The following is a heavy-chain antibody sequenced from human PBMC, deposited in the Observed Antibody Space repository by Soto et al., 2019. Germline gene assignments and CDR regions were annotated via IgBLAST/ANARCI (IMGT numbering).Heavy chain of an antibody. D-gene: IGHD3-16*01. CDR3: ARSPTFGGFDI. Sequence: QVQLVQSGAEEKKPGASVKVSCKASGYTFTSYAMHWVRQAPGQRLEWMGWINDGNGNAKYSQKFQGRVTSTREASTSTVYMELSSLRSEDTAVYYCARSPTFGGFDIWGQGTMVTVCS. CDR1: GYTFTSYA. V-gene: IGHV1-3*05. CDR2: INDGNGNA. J-gene: IGHJ3*02.